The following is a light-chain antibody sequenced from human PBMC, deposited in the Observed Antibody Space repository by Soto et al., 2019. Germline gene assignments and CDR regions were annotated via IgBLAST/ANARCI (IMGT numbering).Light chain of an antibody. CDR3: QQYETYSGT. CDR1: QMINTC. V-gene: IGKV1-5*03. CDR2: RAS. Sequence: DIQINQSTSSLSEPVGDRVTSTCRASQMINTCLAWYQQKPGKAPKLLIYRASNVVNGVPSMFSGSGSGKEFTLTISSLQPDDFAIYYCQQYETYSGTFGPGTKVDL. J-gene: IGKJ3*01.